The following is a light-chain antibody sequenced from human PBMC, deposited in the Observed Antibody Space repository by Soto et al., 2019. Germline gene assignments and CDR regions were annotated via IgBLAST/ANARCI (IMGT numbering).Light chain of an antibody. J-gene: IGLJ1*01. Sequence: QSVLTQPPSGSGAPGQRVTISCTGSSSNIGAGYDVHWYQQLPGTAPKLLIYGNNNRPSGVPDRFSGSKSGTSASLAITGLQAEDEADYYCQSYDNSLSGLYVFGTGTKVTVL. CDR2: GNN. CDR1: SSNIGAGYD. V-gene: IGLV1-40*01. CDR3: QSYDNSLSGLYV.